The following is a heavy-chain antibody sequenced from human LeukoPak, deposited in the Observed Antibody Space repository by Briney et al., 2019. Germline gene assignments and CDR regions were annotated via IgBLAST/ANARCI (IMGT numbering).Heavy chain of an antibody. Sequence: PGGSLILSCAASGFTISSYALHWVRPAPGKGLEWVAVISYDGSNKYYADSVKGRFTISRDNSKNTLYLQMNSLRAEDTAVYYCARTIVVVPAAMRLSAFDIWGQGTMVTVSS. CDR3: ARTIVVVPAAMRLSAFDI. D-gene: IGHD2-2*01. CDR2: ISYDGSNK. J-gene: IGHJ3*02. V-gene: IGHV3-30-3*01. CDR1: GFTISSYA.